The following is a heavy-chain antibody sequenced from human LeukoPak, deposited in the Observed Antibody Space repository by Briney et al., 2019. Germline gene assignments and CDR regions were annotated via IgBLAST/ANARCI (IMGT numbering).Heavy chain of an antibody. D-gene: IGHD3-3*01. CDR1: GFTFCDYA. V-gene: IGHV3-49*03. J-gene: IGHJ4*02. Sequence: GGSLRLSCTASGFTFCDYATSWFRQAPGKGLEWVGFIRSKAYGGTTEYAAFVKGRFTISRDDSKSIAYLQMNSLKTEDTAVYYCTRDGNFYDFWSGYEPIDYWGQGTLVTVSS. CDR3: TRDGNFYDFWSGYEPIDY. CDR2: IRSKAYGGTT.